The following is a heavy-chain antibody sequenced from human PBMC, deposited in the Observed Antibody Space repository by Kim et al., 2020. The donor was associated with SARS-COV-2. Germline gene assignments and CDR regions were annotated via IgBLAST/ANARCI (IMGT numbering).Heavy chain of an antibody. CDR2: IYYSGSA. CDR3: ARDRTNYDILTGYPTPNGMDV. Sequence: SETLSLTCTVSGGSISSYYWTWIRQSPGKGLEWISHIYYSGSANYNPSLRSRVTISVDTSKDQFSLKLSYVTAADTAVYYCARDRTNYDILTGYPTPNGMDVWGQGTTVTVSS. D-gene: IGHD3-9*01. CDR1: GGSISSYY. V-gene: IGHV4-59*01. J-gene: IGHJ6*02.